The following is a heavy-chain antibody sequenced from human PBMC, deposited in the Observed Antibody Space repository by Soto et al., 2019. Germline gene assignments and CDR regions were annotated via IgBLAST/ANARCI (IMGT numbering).Heavy chain of an antibody. CDR3: AKGRGNYNYVRGYDYGMDV. V-gene: IGHV4-61*08. CDR2: IYYSGST. J-gene: IGHJ6*02. CDR1: GGSISSGGYY. Sequence: ASETLSLTCTVSGGSISSGGYYWSWIRQHPGKGLEWIGYIYYSGSTNYNPSLKSRLTISVDTSKNQFSLKVSSVTAADTAVYFCAKGRGNYNYVRGYDYGMDVWGQGTTVTVSS. D-gene: IGHD1-7*01.